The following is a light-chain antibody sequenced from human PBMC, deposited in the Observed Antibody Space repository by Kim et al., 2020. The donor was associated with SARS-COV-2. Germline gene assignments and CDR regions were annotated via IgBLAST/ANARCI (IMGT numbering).Light chain of an antibody. CDR2: GTS. V-gene: IGKV3-11*01. Sequence: EIVLTQSPATLSLSPWERATLSCRASQSVSNSLAWYQQKPGQAPRLLIYGTSNRATGIPARFSGSGSGTDFTLTISSLEPEDFAVYYCQQRANWPTFGGGTKVDIK. CDR1: QSVSNS. CDR3: QQRANWPT. J-gene: IGKJ4*01.